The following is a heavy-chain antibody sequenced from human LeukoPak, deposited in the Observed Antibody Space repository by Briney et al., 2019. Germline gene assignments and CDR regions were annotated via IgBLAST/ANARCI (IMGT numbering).Heavy chain of an antibody. CDR1: GFTFSSYS. D-gene: IGHD6-6*01. V-gene: IGHV3-21*06. CDR3: ARGWSGSSSNWYFDL. CDR2: ISSSSSYI. Sequence: GGSLRLSCAGSGFTFSSYSMNWVRQAPGKGLKWVSSISSSSSYIYYADSVKGRFTISRDNAKNSLYLQMNSLRADDTAVYYCARGWSGSSSNWYFDLWGRGTLVTVSS. J-gene: IGHJ2*01.